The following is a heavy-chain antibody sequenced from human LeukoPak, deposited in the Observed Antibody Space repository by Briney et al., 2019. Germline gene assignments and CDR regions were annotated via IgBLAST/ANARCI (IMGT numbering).Heavy chain of an antibody. CDR3: AKDDLSGYSYGHFDY. J-gene: IGHJ4*02. D-gene: IGHD5-18*01. Sequence: TGGSLRLSCAASGFIFSSYGMHWVRQAPGKGLEWEAFIRYDGSNKYYADSVKGRFTISRDNSKNTLYLQMNSLRAEDAAVYYCAKDDLSGYSYGHFDYWGQGTLVTVSS. V-gene: IGHV3-30*02. CDR1: GFIFSSYG. CDR2: IRYDGSNK.